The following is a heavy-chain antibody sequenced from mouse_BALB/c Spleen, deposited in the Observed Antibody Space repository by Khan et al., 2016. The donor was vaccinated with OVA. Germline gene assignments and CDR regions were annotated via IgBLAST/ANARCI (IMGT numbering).Heavy chain of an antibody. CDR1: GYSINSDYA. CDR3: AIWMLLLRYPVYFDY. CDR2: IGYSGRT. V-gene: IGHV3-2*02. D-gene: IGHD1-1*01. J-gene: IGHJ2*01. Sequence: EVQLVESGPGLLKPSQSLSLTCTVTGYSINSDYAWNWIRQFPGNKLEWMAYIGYSGRTTYNPSLSSRISITRDTYKNQFFMQLTSVATDDTATYYWAIWMLLLRYPVYFDYRGQGPTLTGSS.